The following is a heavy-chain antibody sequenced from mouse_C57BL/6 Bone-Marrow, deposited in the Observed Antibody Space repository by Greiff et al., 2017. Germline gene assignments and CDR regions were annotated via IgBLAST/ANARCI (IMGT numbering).Heavy chain of an antibody. CDR1: GFTFSDFY. D-gene: IGHD2-4*01. J-gene: IGHJ4*01. CDR3: ARDAGYDYDGGYYYAMDY. Sequence: EVKLMESGGGLVQSGRSLRLSCATSGFTFSDFYMEWVRQAPGKGLEWIAASRNKANDYTTEYSASVKGRFIVSRDTSQSILYLQMNALRAEDTAIYYCARDAGYDYDGGYYYAMDYWGQGTSVTVSS. V-gene: IGHV7-1*01. CDR2: SRNKANDYTT.